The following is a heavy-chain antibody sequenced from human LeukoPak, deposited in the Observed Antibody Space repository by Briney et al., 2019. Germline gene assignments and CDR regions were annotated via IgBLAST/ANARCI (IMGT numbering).Heavy chain of an antibody. J-gene: IGHJ4*02. Sequence: PSETLSLTFTVSGGPISSYHWSWIRQPPGERPEWIGYISYCGRTNYNPPLQTRVTISVDTPKNQFSLKLSALTAADTAVYYCARYVWGSYPTFEDCWGQGTLVTVSS. CDR1: GGPISSYH. D-gene: IGHD3-16*02. V-gene: IGHV4-59*01. CDR3: ARYVWGSYPTFEDC. CDR2: ISYCGRT.